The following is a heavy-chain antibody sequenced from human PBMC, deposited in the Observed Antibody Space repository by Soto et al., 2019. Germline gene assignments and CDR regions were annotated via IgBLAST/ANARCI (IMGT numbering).Heavy chain of an antibody. D-gene: IGHD6-19*01. CDR2: IYYSGST. Sequence: KQSPTLSLTCTVSGGSISSYYWSWIRQPPGKGLEWIGYIYYSGSTNYNPSLKSRVTISVDTSKNQFSLKLSPVTAADTAVYYCARLLAGTQKLDYWGQGTLVTVSS. CDR3: ARLLAGTQKLDY. V-gene: IGHV4-59*08. J-gene: IGHJ4*02. CDR1: GGSISSYY.